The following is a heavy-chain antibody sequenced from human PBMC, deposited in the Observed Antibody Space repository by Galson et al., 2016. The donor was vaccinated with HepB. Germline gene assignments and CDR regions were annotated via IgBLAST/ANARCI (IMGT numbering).Heavy chain of an antibody. D-gene: IGHD2-21*01. CDR3: VREPRATAYYYDY. CDR1: GFTFSNAW. Sequence: SLRLSCAASGFTFSNAWMNWVRQAPGKGLEWVANIKGDGSQNYVVGPAQGRFTISRDNAKNSLYLQMDSLRAEDTAVYYCVREPRATAYYYDYWGQGTLVTVSS. V-gene: IGHV3-7*03. J-gene: IGHJ4*02. CDR2: IKGDGSQN.